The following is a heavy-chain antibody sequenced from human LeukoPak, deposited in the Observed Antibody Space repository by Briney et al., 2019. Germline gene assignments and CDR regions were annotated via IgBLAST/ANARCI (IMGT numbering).Heavy chain of an antibody. CDR2: IYSGTI. D-gene: IGHD6-19*01. CDR1: GFTVSSNS. J-gene: IGHJ3*02. V-gene: IGHV3-53*01. Sequence: GGSLRLSCTVSGFTVSSNSMSWARQAPGKGLEWVSFIYSGTIHYSDSVKGRLTISRDNSKNTLYLQMNSLRAEDTAVYYCAKDGGIAVAGPPTGAFDIWGQGTMVTVSS. CDR3: AKDGGIAVAGPPTGAFDI.